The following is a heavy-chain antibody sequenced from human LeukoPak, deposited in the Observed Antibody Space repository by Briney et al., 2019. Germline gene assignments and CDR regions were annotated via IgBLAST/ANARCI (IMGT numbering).Heavy chain of an antibody. D-gene: IGHD1-26*01. V-gene: IGHV4-59*01. CDR1: GGSINPYY. CDR2: IYYSGIT. Sequence: SVTLSLTCTVSGGSINPYYWIWIRQSPGTGLEWIGYIYYSGITDYNPSLKSRVTFSIDTSKKQFSLNLTSVTAADTAIYFCARCGSHYYYYMDVWGKGTRVTVSS. J-gene: IGHJ6*03. CDR3: ARCGSHYYYYMDV.